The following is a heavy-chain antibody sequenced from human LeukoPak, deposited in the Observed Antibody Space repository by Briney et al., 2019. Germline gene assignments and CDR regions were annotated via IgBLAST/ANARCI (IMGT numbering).Heavy chain of an antibody. J-gene: IGHJ4*02. CDR1: GNSINSLDL. V-gene: IGHV4-4*02. Sequence: SGTLSLTCTVSGNSINSLDLWSWVRQPPGKGLEWIGEMYLSGTTHSNPSVKSRVTISIDKSKNQFFLNLSSVTAADTAVYYCAGLVGRYSSGLYYYYFDYWGQGTLVTVSS. CDR3: AGLVGRYSSGLYYYYFDY. CDR2: MYLSGTT. D-gene: IGHD3-22*01.